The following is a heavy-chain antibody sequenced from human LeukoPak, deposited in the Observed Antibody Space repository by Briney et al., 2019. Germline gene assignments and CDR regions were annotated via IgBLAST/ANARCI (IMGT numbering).Heavy chain of an antibody. J-gene: IGHJ4*02. D-gene: IGHD3-10*01. CDR1: GYTFTSYY. Sequence: ASVKVSCKASGYTFTSYYMHWVRQAPGQGPEWMGIINPNGGSTSYAQTFQGRVTMARDTSTSTVYMELSSLRSEDTAVYYCAMGERVRGVNWGQGTLVTVSS. CDR3: AMGERVRGVN. CDR2: INPNGGST. V-gene: IGHV1-46*01.